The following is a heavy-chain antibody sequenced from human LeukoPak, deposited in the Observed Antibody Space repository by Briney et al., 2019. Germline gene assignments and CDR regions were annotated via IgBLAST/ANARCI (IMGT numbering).Heavy chain of an antibody. D-gene: IGHD2-15*01. J-gene: IGHJ2*01. CDR3: ARKRDRGVWYFDL. V-gene: IGHV1-69*06. CDR1: GYTFTGYY. CDR2: IIPIFGTA. Sequence: SVKVSCKASGYTFTGYYMHWVRQAPGQGLEWMGGIIPIFGTANYAQKFQGRVTITADKSTSTAYMELSSLRSEDTAVYYCARKRDRGVWYFDLWGRGTLVTVSS.